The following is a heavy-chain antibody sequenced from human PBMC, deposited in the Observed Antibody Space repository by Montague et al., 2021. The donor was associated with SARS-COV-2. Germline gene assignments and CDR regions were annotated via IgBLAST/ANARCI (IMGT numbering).Heavy chain of an antibody. CDR2: IDNSGST. CDR1: GGSIGAYY. D-gene: IGHD4-23*01. V-gene: IGHV4-59*01. J-gene: IGHJ3*02. Sequence: SETLSLTCTASGGSIGAYYWSWIPQPPGKGLEWIGYIDNSGSTNHNPSLESRVTMSVDTSKNQFSLKLNSVSAADTAVYYCARHGGNDAFDIWGRGTMVTVSS. CDR3: ARHGGNDAFDI.